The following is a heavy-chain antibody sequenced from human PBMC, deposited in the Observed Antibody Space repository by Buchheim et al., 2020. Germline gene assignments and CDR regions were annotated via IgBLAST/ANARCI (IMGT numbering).Heavy chain of an antibody. CDR3: AIRECRSGGSCYHYYFDY. J-gene: IGHJ4*02. CDR2: INPSGGST. Sequence: QVQLVQSGAEVKKPGASVKVSCKASGYTFTSYYMHWVRQAPGQGLEWMGIINPSGGSTSSAQKFQGRVTMTRDTPTSPGYMELSSLRSEDTAVYYCAIRECRSGGSCYHYYFDYWGQGTL. V-gene: IGHV1-46*03. CDR1: GYTFTSYY. D-gene: IGHD2-15*01.